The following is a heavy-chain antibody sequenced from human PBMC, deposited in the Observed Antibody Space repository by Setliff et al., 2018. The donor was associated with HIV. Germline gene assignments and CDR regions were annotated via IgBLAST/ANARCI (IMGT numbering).Heavy chain of an antibody. J-gene: IGHJ4*02. CDR2: IYYTGST. CDR1: GGSISGYY. Sequence: ASETLSLTCTVSGGSISGYYWSWIRHHPGKGLEWIGYIYYTGSTYFNPSLKSRVTLSIDTSKNQFSLKLSSVTAADTAVYYCARDRYAGEIDYWGQGTLVTVSS. D-gene: IGHD3-10*01. CDR3: ARDRYAGEIDY. V-gene: IGHV4-31*03.